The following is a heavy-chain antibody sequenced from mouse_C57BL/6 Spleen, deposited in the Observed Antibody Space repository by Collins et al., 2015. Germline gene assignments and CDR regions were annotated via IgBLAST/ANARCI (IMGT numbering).Heavy chain of an antibody. D-gene: IGHD1-1*01. J-gene: IGHJ4*01. V-gene: IGHV1-82*01. CDR1: GYAFSSSW. Sequence: QVQLQQSGPELVKPGASVKISCKASGYAFSSSWMNWVKQRPGQGLEWIGRIXPGDGDTNYNGKFKGKATLTADKSSSTAYMQLSSLTSVDSAVYFCAREGSRYAMDYWGQGTSVTVSS. CDR2: IXPGDGDT. CDR3: AREGSRYAMDY.